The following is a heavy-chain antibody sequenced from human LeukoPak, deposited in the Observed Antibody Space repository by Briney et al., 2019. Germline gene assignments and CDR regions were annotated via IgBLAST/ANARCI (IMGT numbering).Heavy chain of an antibody. Sequence: ASVMVSCKASGYTFTSYYIHWVRQAPGQGLEWMGWINPNSGGTNTAQKFQGRVTMTRDTSLSTAYMELSRLRSDDTAVYYCARVNNYYDSSGYLYYFDNWGQGTLVTVSS. J-gene: IGHJ4*02. CDR1: GYTFTSYY. V-gene: IGHV1-2*02. CDR3: ARVNNYYDSSGYLYYFDN. CDR2: INPNSGGT. D-gene: IGHD3-22*01.